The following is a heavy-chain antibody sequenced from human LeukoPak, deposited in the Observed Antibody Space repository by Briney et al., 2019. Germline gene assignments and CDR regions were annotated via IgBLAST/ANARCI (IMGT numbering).Heavy chain of an antibody. J-gene: IGHJ6*02. CDR2: IYYSGST. V-gene: IGHV4-39*01. CDR3: ARPPV. Sequence: SETLSLTCAVSGGSISSSSYYWGWIRQPPGKGLEWIGSIYYSGSTYYNPSLKSRVTISVDTSKNQFSLKLSSVTAAGTAVYYCARPPVWGQGTTVTVSS. CDR1: GGSISSSSYY.